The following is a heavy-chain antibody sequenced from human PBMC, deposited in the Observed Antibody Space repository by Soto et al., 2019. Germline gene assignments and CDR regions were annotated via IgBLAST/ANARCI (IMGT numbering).Heavy chain of an antibody. CDR1: GFTFSSYG. J-gene: IGHJ1*01. Sequence: QVQLVESGGGVVQPGRSLRLSCAASGFTFSSYGMHWVRQAPGKGLEWVAVISYDGSDKYYADSVKGRFTISRDNSNNTLYLQMDSLRAEDTAVYYCETGVVVANTYFQHWGQGTLVTVSS. D-gene: IGHD2-15*01. V-gene: IGHV3-30*03. CDR3: ETGVVVANTYFQH. CDR2: ISYDGSDK.